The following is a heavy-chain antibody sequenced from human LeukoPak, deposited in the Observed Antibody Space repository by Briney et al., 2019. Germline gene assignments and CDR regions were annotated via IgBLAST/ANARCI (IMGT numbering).Heavy chain of an antibody. V-gene: IGHV3-21*01. CDR2: ISSSSSYI. CDR1: GFPFSDYS. D-gene: IGHD3-10*02. J-gene: IGHJ2*01. CDR3: AVLWSSFHF. Sequence: GGTLRLSCAASGFPFSDYSMNWVRQAPGKGLEWVSSISSSSSYIYYADSVKGRFTISRDNAKNSLYLQMNSLRADDTAVYYCAVLWSSFHFWGRGTLVTVSS.